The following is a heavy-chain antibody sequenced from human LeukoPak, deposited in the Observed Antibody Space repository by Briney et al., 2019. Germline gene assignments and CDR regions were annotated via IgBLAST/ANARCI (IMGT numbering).Heavy chain of an antibody. CDR1: GYTFTGYY. D-gene: IGHD3-16*01. J-gene: IGHJ5*02. CDR3: AAGVLHGGGNWLDP. V-gene: IGHV1-2*06. CDR2: INPNSGGT. Sequence: ASVKVSCKTSGYTFTGYYMHWLRQAPGQGLEWMGRINPNSGGTYYARKFQGRVTMTRDTSISTSYMELTSLKSDDTAVYFCAAGVLHGGGNWLDPWGQGTLVTVSS.